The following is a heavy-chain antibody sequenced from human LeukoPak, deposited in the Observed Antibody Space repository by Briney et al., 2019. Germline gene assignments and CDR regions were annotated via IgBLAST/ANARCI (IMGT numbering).Heavy chain of an antibody. CDR1: GFTFSSYS. Sequence: GGSLRLSCAASGFTFSSYSMNWVRQAPGKGLEWVSSISSTGSYIYYADSVKGRFTISRDNAKNSLYLQMNSLRAEDTAVYYCARVWGGIAAAGKPFDCWGQGTLVTVSS. CDR2: ISSTGSYI. CDR3: ARVWGGIAAAGKPFDC. J-gene: IGHJ4*02. V-gene: IGHV3-21*01. D-gene: IGHD6-13*01.